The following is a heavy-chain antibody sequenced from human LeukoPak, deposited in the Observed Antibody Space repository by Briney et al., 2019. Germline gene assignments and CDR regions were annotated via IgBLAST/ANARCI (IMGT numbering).Heavy chain of an antibody. CDR3: ARGDHYDVLTGFQTPSHLSDY. V-gene: IGHV1-2*02. CDR2: INPNNGGT. D-gene: IGHD3-9*01. CDR1: GYTFTAYY. J-gene: IGHJ4*02. Sequence: ASVKVSCKASGYTFTAYYVHWVRQAPGQGLEWMGWINPNNGGTNYAQKFQGRVTMTRDTSMSTAYMELSSLRSDDTAVYYCARGDHYDVLTGFQTPSHLSDYWGQGTLVTVSS.